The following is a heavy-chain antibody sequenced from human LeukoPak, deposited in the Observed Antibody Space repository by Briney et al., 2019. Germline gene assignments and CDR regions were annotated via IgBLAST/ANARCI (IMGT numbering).Heavy chain of an antibody. Sequence: PGGSLRLSCAASGFTFTTYSMSWVRQAPGKGLEWVSAITGSGSTTYYADSVKGRFTISRDNSKNTLYLQMNSLRAEDTAVYYCARGRIRSTVTTRGIDYWGQGTLVTVSS. V-gene: IGHV3-23*01. J-gene: IGHJ4*02. CDR2: ITGSGSTT. CDR3: ARGRIRSTVTTRGIDY. D-gene: IGHD4-17*01. CDR1: GFTFTTYS.